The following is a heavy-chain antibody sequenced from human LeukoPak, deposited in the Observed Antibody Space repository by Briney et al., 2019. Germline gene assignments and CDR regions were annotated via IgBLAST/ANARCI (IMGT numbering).Heavy chain of an antibody. CDR3: ATETNGRHYDY. V-gene: IGHV3-21*06. CDR2: IGPTGSDR. CDR1: GLTFSTSG. D-gene: IGHD1-14*01. J-gene: IGHJ4*02. Sequence: PGGSLRLSCTASGLTFSTSGFNWVRQAPGKGQEWVASIGPTGSDRYHADSIKGRFTISRDNANNFLYLQMNSLRAEDTAVYYCATETNGRHYDYWGQGTLVTVSS.